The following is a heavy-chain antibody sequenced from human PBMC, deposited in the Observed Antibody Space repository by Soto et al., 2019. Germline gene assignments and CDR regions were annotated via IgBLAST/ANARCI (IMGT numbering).Heavy chain of an antibody. CDR3: ARDLLPVYDSSGYSVDY. CDR2: ISAYNGNT. Sequence: QVQLVQSGAEVKKPGASVKVSCKASGYTFTSYGISWVRQAPGQGLVWMGWISAYNGNTNYAQKLQGRVTMTTDTSTSTAYMELRSLRSADTAVYYCARDLLPVYDSSGYSVDYWGQGTLVTVSS. CDR1: GYTFTSYG. D-gene: IGHD3-22*01. J-gene: IGHJ4*02. V-gene: IGHV1-18*04.